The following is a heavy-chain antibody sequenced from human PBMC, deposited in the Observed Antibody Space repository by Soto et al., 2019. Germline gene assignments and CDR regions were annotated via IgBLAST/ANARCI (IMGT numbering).Heavy chain of an antibody. CDR3: ARDEDVLTGCYCYYYGMDV. D-gene: IGHD3-9*01. CDR1: GFTFSSYA. Sequence: GGSLRLSCAASGFTFSSYAMHWVRQAPGKGLEWVAVISYDGSNKYYADSVKGRFTISRDNSKNTLYLQMNSLRAEDTAVYYCARDEDVLTGCYCYYYGMDVWGQGTTVTVS. V-gene: IGHV3-30-3*01. J-gene: IGHJ6*02. CDR2: ISYDGSNK.